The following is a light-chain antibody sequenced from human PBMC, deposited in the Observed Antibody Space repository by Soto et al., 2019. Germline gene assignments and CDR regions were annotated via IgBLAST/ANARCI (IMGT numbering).Light chain of an antibody. CDR2: DVS. Sequence: QSALTQPASVSGSPGQSITISCSGTSGDIGSYNFVSWYQQHPGKAPKLMIYDVSNRPSGVSNRFSGSKSGNTASLTISGLQAEDEADYYCTSFTTSNTNVIGTGTKVTVL. CDR1: SGDIGSYNF. CDR3: TSFTTSNTNV. J-gene: IGLJ1*01. V-gene: IGLV2-14*03.